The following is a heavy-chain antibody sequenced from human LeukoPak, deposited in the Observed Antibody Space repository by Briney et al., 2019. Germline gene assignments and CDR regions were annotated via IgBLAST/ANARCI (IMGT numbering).Heavy chain of an antibody. J-gene: IGHJ4*02. D-gene: IGHD6-13*01. CDR3: ARDIYSSSWTAPYY. CDR1: GGSISSYY. V-gene: IGHV4-59*01. Sequence: SETLSLTYTVSGGSISSYYWSWIRQPPGKGLEWIGYISDSGRTKFNSSLKSRVIISVDTSNNQFSLNLSSVTAADTAVYYCARDIYSSSWTAPYYWGQGTLVTVSS. CDR2: ISDSGRT.